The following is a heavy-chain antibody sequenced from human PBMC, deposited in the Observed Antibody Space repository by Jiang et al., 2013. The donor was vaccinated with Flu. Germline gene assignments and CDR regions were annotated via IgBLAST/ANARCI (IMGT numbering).Heavy chain of an antibody. CDR2: IKTKIDGGTA. Sequence: QLVESGGGFVKPGGSLRLSCEASGFIFDNAWMHWVRQAPGKGLEWVGRIKTKIDGGTADYAAPVKGRFTVSRDDSKSTLYLEMNSLKTEDTAVYYCTTNYGDYFWSSFDFWGQG. J-gene: IGHJ4*02. CDR1: GFIFDNAW. V-gene: IGHV3-15*07. CDR3: TTNYGDYFWSSFDF. D-gene: IGHD4-17*01.